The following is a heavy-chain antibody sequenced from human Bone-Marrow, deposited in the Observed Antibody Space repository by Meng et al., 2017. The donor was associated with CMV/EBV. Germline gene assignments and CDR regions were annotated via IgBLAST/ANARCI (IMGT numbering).Heavy chain of an antibody. CDR3: ARRATPYDY. V-gene: IGHV3-23*01. J-gene: IGHJ4*02. CDR1: GIDVDTYA. Sequence: MSSVASGIDVDTYAVEWVRQDVGKGLEWVSSNTGSRNSTEHADSVKGRFTISRDNSKNTLYLQMNSLRADDTAVYYCARRATPYDYWGQGTLVTVSS. CDR2: NTGSRNST.